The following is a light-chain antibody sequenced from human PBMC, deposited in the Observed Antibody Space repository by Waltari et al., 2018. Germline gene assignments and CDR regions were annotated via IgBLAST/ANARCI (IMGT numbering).Light chain of an antibody. CDR3: QQNGDWPQLS. V-gene: IGKV3D-15*01. Sequence: EIVMTQSPATLSLSPGERATLSCRASQSVSSYLAWYQQKPGQAPRLLIYGASTRASDIPDRFSGSGSGTEFTLTISSLEPEDVAVYYCQQNGDWPQLSFGGGTKVEIK. CDR1: QSVSSY. J-gene: IGKJ4*01. CDR2: GAS.